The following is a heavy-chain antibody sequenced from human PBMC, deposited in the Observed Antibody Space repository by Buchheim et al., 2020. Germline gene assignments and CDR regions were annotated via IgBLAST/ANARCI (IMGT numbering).Heavy chain of an antibody. Sequence: QVQLVESGGGVVQPGRSLRLSCAASGFTFSSYGMHWVRQAPGKGLEWVAFIRYDGSNKYYADSVKGRFTISRDNSKNTLYLQMNSLRAEDTAVYYCAKNLYDSSGSYAFDIWGQGT. J-gene: IGHJ3*02. CDR3: AKNLYDSSGSYAFDI. V-gene: IGHV3-30*02. CDR1: GFTFSSYG. D-gene: IGHD3-22*01. CDR2: IRYDGSNK.